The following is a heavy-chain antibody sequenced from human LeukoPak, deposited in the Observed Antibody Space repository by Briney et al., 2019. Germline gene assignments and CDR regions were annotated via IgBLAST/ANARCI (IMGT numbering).Heavy chain of an antibody. Sequence: GGSLRLSCAASGFTFSSYWMSWVRQAPGKGLEWVANIKQDGSEKYYVDSVKGRFTISRDNAKNSLYLQMNSLRAEDTAVYYCAKSNGYGLIDIWGQGTMVTVSS. V-gene: IGHV3-7*03. CDR2: IKQDGSEK. CDR1: GFTFSSYW. CDR3: AKSNGYGLIDI. D-gene: IGHD3-10*01. J-gene: IGHJ3*02.